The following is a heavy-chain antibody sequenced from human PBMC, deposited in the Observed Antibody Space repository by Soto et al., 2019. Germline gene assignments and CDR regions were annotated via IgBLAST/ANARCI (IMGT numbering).Heavy chain of an antibody. CDR2: ITRNSDI. V-gene: IGHV3-21*01. D-gene: IGHD2-21*02. J-gene: IGHJ6*02. CDR1: GFTFSSYS. Sequence: LRLSCAASGFTFSSYSIHWVRQAPGKGLEWVSAITRNSDIYYAGSVKGRFTISRDNAQNSVSLQMNSLRAEDTAVYYCAREETAWPLAYGLDVWGQGTTVTVSS. CDR3: AREETAWPLAYGLDV.